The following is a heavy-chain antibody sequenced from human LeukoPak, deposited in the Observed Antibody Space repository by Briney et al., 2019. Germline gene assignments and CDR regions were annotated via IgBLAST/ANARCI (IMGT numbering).Heavy chain of an antibody. CDR2: IYYSGST. Sequence: SETLSLTCTVSGGSISSSSYSWGWIRQPPGKGPEWIGTIYYSGSTYYNPSLKSRVTISVDTSKNQFSLNLSSVTAADTALYYCARLTMVSDSSFDIWGQGTMVTVSS. CDR3: ARLTMVSDSSFDI. D-gene: IGHD4/OR15-4a*01. V-gene: IGHV4-39*01. CDR1: GGSISSSSYS. J-gene: IGHJ3*02.